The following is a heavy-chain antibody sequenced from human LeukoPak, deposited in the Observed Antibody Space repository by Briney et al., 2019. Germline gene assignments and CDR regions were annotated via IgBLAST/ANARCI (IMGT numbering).Heavy chain of an antibody. Sequence: SETLSLTCTVSGGSISSYYWSWIRQPAGKGLEWIGRIYTSGSTNYNPSLKSRVTMSVDTSKNQFSLKLGSVTAADTAVYYCAVDYYDSSGYYFDYWGQGTLVTVSS. CDR3: AVDYYDSSGYYFDY. CDR2: IYTSGST. J-gene: IGHJ4*02. V-gene: IGHV4-4*07. D-gene: IGHD3-22*01. CDR1: GGSISSYY.